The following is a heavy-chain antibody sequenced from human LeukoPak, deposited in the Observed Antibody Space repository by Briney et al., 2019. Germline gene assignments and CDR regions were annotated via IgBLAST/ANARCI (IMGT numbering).Heavy chain of an antibody. CDR1: GYIFKSYA. V-gene: IGHV1-3*01. J-gene: IGHJ4*02. CDR3: ARGGGSYSFDY. Sequence: ASVKVSCKASGYIFKSYAIHWVRQAPGQRLEWMGWTNAGNGNTKYSQKFQGRVTITRDTSASTAYMELSSLRSEDTAIFYCARGGGSYSFDYWGQGTLVTVSS. CDR2: TNAGNGNT. D-gene: IGHD1-26*01.